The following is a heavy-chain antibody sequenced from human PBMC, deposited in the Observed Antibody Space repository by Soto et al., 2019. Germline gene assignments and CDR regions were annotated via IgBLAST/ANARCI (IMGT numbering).Heavy chain of an antibody. Sequence: QITLKESGPPLVKPTQTLTLTCTFSGFSLSTSGVGVGWIRQPPGKALEWLALIYWDDDKRYSPSLKSRLTITKDTSKNQVVLTMTNMDPVDTATYYCALRGDYGDAGYFDYWGQGTLVTVSS. CDR3: ALRGDYGDAGYFDY. CDR1: GFSLSTSGVG. V-gene: IGHV2-5*02. CDR2: IYWDDDK. J-gene: IGHJ4*02. D-gene: IGHD4-17*01.